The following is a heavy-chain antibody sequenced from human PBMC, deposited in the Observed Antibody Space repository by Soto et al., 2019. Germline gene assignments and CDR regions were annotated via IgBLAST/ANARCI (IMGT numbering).Heavy chain of an antibody. V-gene: IGHV3-7*04. Sequence: EVQLVESGGSLVQPGGSLRLSCAASGFPLSSDWMTWVRQAPRKGLEWVANIKQDESEKNYVDSVKGRFTISRDNAKSSVYLLMNSLRVEDTATYYCARVDWRLVSYVWGQGTMVSVSS. CDR2: IKQDESEK. CDR3: ARVDWRLVSYV. D-gene: IGHD3-3*01. CDR1: GFPLSSDW. J-gene: IGHJ3*01.